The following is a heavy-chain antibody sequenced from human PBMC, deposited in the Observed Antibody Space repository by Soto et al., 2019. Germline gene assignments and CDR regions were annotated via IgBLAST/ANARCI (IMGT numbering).Heavy chain of an antibody. D-gene: IGHD3-10*01. CDR2: INGDGSRS. CDR3: ARGIRGKYGMDV. V-gene: IGHV3-74*01. CDR1: GFTFRDYW. Sequence: EVQLVESGGGLVQPGGSLRLSCATSGFTFRDYWFHWFRQAPGKGLVWVSRINGDGSRSDYADSVKGRFTIYRDNAENTVYLQMNSLSAEDTAVYFCARGIRGKYGMDVWGHGTTITVSS. J-gene: IGHJ6*02.